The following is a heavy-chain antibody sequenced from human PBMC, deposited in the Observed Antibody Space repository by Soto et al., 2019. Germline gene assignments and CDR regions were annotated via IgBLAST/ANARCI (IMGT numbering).Heavy chain of an antibody. D-gene: IGHD3-10*01. Sequence: SETLSLTCGVDGGSFSGYYWSCIRQPPGKGLEWIGEINHSGSTNYNPSLKSRVTISVDTSKNQFSLKLSSVTAADTAVYYCASPMVRGVISPTGPAYGMDVWGQGTTVTVSS. V-gene: IGHV4-34*01. CDR1: GGSFSGYY. CDR2: INHSGST. CDR3: ASPMVRGVISPTGPAYGMDV. J-gene: IGHJ6*02.